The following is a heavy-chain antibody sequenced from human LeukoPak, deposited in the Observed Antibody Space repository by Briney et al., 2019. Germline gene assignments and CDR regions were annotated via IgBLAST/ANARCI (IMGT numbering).Heavy chain of an antibody. CDR2: FDPEDGET. CDR1: GYTLTELS. CDR3: ATEEIYYDSSGYYYVSFRVFDI. J-gene: IGHJ3*02. D-gene: IGHD3-22*01. Sequence: ASVKLSCKVSGYTLTELSMHWVRQAPGKGLEWMGAFDPEDGETIYAQKFQGRVTMTEDTSTDTAYMELSSLRSEDTAVYYCATEEIYYDSSGYYYVSFRVFDIWGQGTMVTVSS. V-gene: IGHV1-24*01.